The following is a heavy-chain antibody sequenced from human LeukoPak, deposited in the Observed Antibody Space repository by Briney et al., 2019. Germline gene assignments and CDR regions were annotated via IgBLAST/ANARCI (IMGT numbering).Heavy chain of an antibody. D-gene: IGHD2-8*02. V-gene: IGHV1-2*02. CDR2: INPNSGGT. CDR3: AREVWSGYYYMDV. Sequence: ASVKLSCKASGYTFTGYYIQWVRQAPGQGLEWMGWINPNSGGTKYAQKFQGRVTMTRDTSINTAYMEVSRLTSDDTAVYYCAREVWSGYYYMDVWGKGTTVTVSS. J-gene: IGHJ6*03. CDR1: GYTFTGYY.